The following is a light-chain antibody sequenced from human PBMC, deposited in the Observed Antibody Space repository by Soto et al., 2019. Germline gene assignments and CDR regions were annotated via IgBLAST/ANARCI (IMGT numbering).Light chain of an antibody. CDR3: QQYDDWPPA. V-gene: IGKV3D-15*01. CDR1: QSINTK. J-gene: IGKJ4*01. CDR2: GAS. Sequence: VMTQSPATLSLSPGERATLSCRASQSINTKLVWYQQKPGQAPRFLIYGASTRATGTPPRFRGSGSGTEFTLTIDSLQSEDFAVYYCQQYDDWPPAFGGGTKVEIK.